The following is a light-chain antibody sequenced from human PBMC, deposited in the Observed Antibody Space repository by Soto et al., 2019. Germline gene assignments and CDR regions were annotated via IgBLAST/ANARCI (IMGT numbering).Light chain of an antibody. CDR3: QQYNNWPRT. CDR2: GAS. CDR1: QSVSSD. V-gene: IGKV3-15*01. J-gene: IGKJ1*01. Sequence: EIVMTQSPATLSVSPGETATLSCRASQSVSSDLAWLQQKPGQSPGLLIYGASTRATGIPARFSGSGSGTEFTLTISSLQSEDFAVYYCQQYNNWPRTFGLGTRVEVK.